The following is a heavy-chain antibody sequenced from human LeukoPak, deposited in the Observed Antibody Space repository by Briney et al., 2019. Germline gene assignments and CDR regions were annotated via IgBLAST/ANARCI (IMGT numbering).Heavy chain of an antibody. D-gene: IGHD4-17*01. Sequence: SVKVSCKASGGTFSSYAISWVRQAPGQGLEWMGRIIPIFGIANYAQKFRGRVTITADKSASTAYMELSSLRSEDTAVYYCAIIYDYGDPAFDYWGQGTLVTVSS. V-gene: IGHV1-69*04. CDR2: IIPIFGIA. CDR3: AIIYDYGDPAFDY. CDR1: GGTFSSYA. J-gene: IGHJ4*02.